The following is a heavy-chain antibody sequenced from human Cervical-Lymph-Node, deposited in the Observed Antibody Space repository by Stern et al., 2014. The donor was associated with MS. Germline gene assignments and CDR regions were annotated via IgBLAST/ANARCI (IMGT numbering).Heavy chain of an antibody. J-gene: IGHJ4*02. CDR1: GFTFSSYG. V-gene: IGHV3-33*01. Sequence: QVQLVQSGGGVVKPGTSLRLSCAASGFTFSSYGMHWVRQAPGKGLEWVALAWYYGSNAYYKNSVQGRFTLSRHNSKNTLSLQMNILTAEDTAVYYCSRGHIPYAYNYLFDYWGQGTLVTVSS. CDR3: SRGHIPYAYNYLFDY. D-gene: IGHD5-24*01. CDR2: AWYYGSNA.